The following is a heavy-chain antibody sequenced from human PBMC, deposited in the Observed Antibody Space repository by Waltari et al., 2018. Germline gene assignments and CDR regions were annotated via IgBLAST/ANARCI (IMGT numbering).Heavy chain of an antibody. CDR3: ARGYYGSGTYYDWYFDL. D-gene: IGHD3-10*01. CDR2: IGTTGTTT. J-gene: IGHJ2*01. Sequence: VQLLESGGGLGQPGGSLRLSCAASGFTITSFAMSWVRQAPGKGLGWVPAIGTTGTTTYYADSVRGRFSISRDNTKNTLYLQMNSLRGEDTAVYYCARGYYGSGTYYDWYFDLWGRGTGITVSS. V-gene: IGHV3-23*01. CDR1: GFTITSFA.